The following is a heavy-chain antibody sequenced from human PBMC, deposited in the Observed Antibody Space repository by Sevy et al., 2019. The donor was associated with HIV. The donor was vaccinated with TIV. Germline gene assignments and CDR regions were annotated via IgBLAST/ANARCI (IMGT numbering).Heavy chain of an antibody. CDR3: GRGAADFWSGYYYYGMDV. V-gene: IGHV1-18*01. CDR2: ISVYNGDT. Sequence: ASVKVSCKASGYTFTSYGISWVRQAPGQGLEWMGWISVYNGDTNYAQKLQGRVTMTTDTSTSTAYMELRSLRSDDTAVYYCGRGAADFWSGYYYYGMDVWGQGTTVTVSS. CDR1: GYTFTSYG. J-gene: IGHJ6*02. D-gene: IGHD3-3*01.